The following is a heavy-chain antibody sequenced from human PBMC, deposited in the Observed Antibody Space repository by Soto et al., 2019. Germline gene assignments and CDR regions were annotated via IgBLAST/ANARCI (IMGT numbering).Heavy chain of an antibody. D-gene: IGHD2-15*01. CDR1: GYTFTSYG. J-gene: IGHJ4*02. V-gene: IGHV1-18*01. Sequence: ASLKVSCKASGYTFTSYGTSWVRQAPGQGLEWMGWISAYNGNTNYAQKLQGRVTMTTDTSTSTAYMELRSLRSDDTAVYYCARDLGYCSGGSCYSDYWGQGTLVTVSS. CDR2: ISAYNGNT. CDR3: ARDLGYCSGGSCYSDY.